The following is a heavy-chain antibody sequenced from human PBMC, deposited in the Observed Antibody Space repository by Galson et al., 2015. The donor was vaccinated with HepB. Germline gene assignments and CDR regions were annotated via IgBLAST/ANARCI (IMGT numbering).Heavy chain of an antibody. Sequence: SLRLSCAVSGFTFNRYGMHWVRQAPGKGLEWVALIWSHGSNKYYSTSVMGRFTISRDHSKNTLYLEMNSLRAEDTAVYYCAREMAIAAPASFDWWGHGTLVTVSS. CDR2: IWSHGSNK. V-gene: IGHV3-33*01. D-gene: IGHD6-25*01. CDR3: AREMAIAAPASFDW. CDR1: GFTFNRYG. J-gene: IGHJ4*01.